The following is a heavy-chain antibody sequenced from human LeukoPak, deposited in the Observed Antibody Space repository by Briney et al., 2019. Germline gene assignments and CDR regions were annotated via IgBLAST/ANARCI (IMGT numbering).Heavy chain of an antibody. J-gene: IGHJ5*02. CDR1: GGTFSSYA. D-gene: IGHD3-3*01. V-gene: IGHV1-69*05. CDR2: IIPIFGTA. Sequence: SVKVSCKASGGTFSSYAISWVRQAPGQGLEWMGGIIPIFGTANYAQKFQGRVTITTDESTSTAYMELSSLRSEDTAVYYCARERYYDFWSGYPHNWFDPWGQGTLVTVSS. CDR3: ARERYYDFWSGYPHNWFDP.